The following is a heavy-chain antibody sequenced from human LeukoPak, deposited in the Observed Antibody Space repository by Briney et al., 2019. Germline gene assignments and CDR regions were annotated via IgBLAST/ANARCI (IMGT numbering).Heavy chain of an antibody. CDR3: AKDLEQNTAMVD. CDR2: ISGGGGST. J-gene: IGHJ4*02. V-gene: IGHV3-23*01. CDR1: GFTFSSYA. D-gene: IGHD5-18*01. Sequence: PGGSLILSCAASGFTFSSYAMSWGREAPGKGLEWVSAISGGGGSTYYADSVKGRFTISRDNAKNTLYLQMNSLRAEHTAVYYCAKDLEQNTAMVDWGQGTLVTVSS.